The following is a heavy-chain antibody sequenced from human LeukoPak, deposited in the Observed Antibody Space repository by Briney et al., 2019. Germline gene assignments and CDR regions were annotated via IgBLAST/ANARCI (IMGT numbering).Heavy chain of an antibody. V-gene: IGHV3-20*04. CDR1: GFTFDDYG. J-gene: IGHJ4*02. Sequence: PGGSLRLSCAASGFTFDDYGMSWVRQAPGKGLEWVSGINWNGGSTGYADSVKGRFTISRDNAKNSLYLQMNSLIAEDTALYYCARDLGESWLAPGDYWGQGTLVTVSS. CDR2: INWNGGST. CDR3: ARDLGESWLAPGDY. D-gene: IGHD3-16*01.